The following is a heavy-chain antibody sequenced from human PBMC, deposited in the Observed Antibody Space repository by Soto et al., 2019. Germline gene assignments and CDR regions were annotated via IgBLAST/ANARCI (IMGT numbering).Heavy chain of an antibody. V-gene: IGHV3-49*03. J-gene: IGHJ6*02. CDR3: TRDFYDFWSGYYKTTYYYYGMDV. CDR2: IRSKAYGGTT. Sequence: GGSLRLSCTASGFTFGDYAMSWFRQAPGKGLEWVGFIRSKAYGGTTEYAASVKGRFTISRDDSKSIAYLQMNSLKTEDTAVYYCTRDFYDFWSGYYKTTYYYYGMDVWGQGTTVTVS. D-gene: IGHD3-3*01. CDR1: GFTFGDYA.